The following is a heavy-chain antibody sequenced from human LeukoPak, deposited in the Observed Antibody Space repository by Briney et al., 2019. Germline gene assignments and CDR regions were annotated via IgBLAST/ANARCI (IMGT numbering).Heavy chain of an antibody. CDR2: IIPIFGTA. CDR1: GGTFSSYA. Sequence: SVKVSCKASGGTFSSYAISWVRQAPGQGLEWMGGIIPIFGTANYAQKFQGRVTITADESTSTAYMELSSLRSEDTAVYYCARGGYYDSSASFDYWGQGTLVTVSS. V-gene: IGHV1-69*01. D-gene: IGHD3-22*01. J-gene: IGHJ4*02. CDR3: ARGGYYDSSASFDY.